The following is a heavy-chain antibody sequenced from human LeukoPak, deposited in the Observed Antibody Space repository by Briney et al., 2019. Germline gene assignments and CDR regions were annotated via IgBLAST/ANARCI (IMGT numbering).Heavy chain of an antibody. Sequence: GGSLRLSCAASGFTFSTYGMNWVRQAPGKGLEWVSYIRSNGNAIYYADSVKGRFTISKDNAKNTVYLQMNSLRAGDTAVYYCVSFYETYWGRGTLVTVSS. J-gene: IGHJ4*02. CDR3: VSFYETY. D-gene: IGHD2/OR15-2a*01. CDR1: GFTFSTYG. CDR2: IRSNGNAI. V-gene: IGHV3-21*01.